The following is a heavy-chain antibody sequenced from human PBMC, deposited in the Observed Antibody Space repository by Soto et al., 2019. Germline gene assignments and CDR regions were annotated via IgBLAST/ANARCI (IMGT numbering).Heavy chain of an antibody. V-gene: IGHV3-23*01. CDR2: ISGGGGAT. D-gene: IGHD3-22*01. Sequence: PGGSLRLSCAASGFTFSTYSMTWVRRAPGKGLEWVSAISGGGGATYYADSVKGRFTISRDNSKNTLYLQMNSLRAEDTAVYYCVKDAMISDFWGQGIQVTVSS. CDR1: GFTFSTYS. CDR3: VKDAMISDF. J-gene: IGHJ4*02.